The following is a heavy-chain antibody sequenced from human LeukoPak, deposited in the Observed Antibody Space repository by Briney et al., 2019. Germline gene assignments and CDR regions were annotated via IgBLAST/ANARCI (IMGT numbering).Heavy chain of an antibody. J-gene: IGHJ5*02. CDR3: ARRRLGTGFRGVTYWFDP. D-gene: IGHD3-10*01. V-gene: IGHV1-8*03. CDR2: MNPNSGNT. CDR1: GYTFIGHY. Sequence: GASVKVSCKASGYTFIGHYMHWVRQAPGQGLEWMGWMNPNSGNTGYAQKFQGRVTITRNTSISTAYMELSSLRSEDTAVYYCARRRLGTGFRGVTYWFDPWGQGTLVTVSS.